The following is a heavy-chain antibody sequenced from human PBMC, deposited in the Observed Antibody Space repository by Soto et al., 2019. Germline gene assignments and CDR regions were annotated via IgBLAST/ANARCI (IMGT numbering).Heavy chain of an antibody. CDR3: LPWGILTGYDY. V-gene: IGHV3-7*02. Sequence: EVQLVESGGDLVQPGGSLRLSCATSGFTFGPYLMSWVRQAPGKGLEWVASIRADEREIYYGDSVKGRFTISRDNAKNSLYLQMDTLRVEGTAVYYCLPWGILTGYDYWGQGTLVTVSS. CDR1: GFTFGPYL. J-gene: IGHJ4*02. D-gene: IGHD3-9*01. CDR2: IRADEREI.